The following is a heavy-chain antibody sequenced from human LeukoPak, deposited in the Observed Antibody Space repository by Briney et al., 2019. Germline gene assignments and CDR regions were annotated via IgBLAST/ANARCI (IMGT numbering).Heavy chain of an antibody. CDR2: ISGSGGSA. CDR3: AKLLGSYYSEAADY. Sequence: PGGSLRLSCAASGLTFSSYAMSWVRQAPGKGLEWVSAISGSGGSAYYADSVKGRFTISRDNSKNTLYLQMNSLRAEDTAVYYCAKLLGSYYSEAADYWGQGTLVTVSS. J-gene: IGHJ4*02. D-gene: IGHD1-26*01. V-gene: IGHV3-23*01. CDR1: GLTFSSYA.